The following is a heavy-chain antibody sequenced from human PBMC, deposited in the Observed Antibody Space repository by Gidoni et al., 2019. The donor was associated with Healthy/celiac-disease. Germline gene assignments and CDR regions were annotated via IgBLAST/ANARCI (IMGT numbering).Heavy chain of an antibody. CDR2: INHSGST. Sequence: QVQLQQWGAGLLKPSETLSLTCAVYGESFSGYYWSWIRQPPGKGLEWIGEINHSGSTNYNPSLKSRVTISVDTSKNQFSLKLSSVTAADTAVYYCARSPYVVWNDRGWFDPWGQGTLVTVSS. V-gene: IGHV4-34*01. CDR1: GESFSGYY. J-gene: IGHJ5*02. D-gene: IGHD1-1*01. CDR3: ARSPYVVWNDRGWFDP.